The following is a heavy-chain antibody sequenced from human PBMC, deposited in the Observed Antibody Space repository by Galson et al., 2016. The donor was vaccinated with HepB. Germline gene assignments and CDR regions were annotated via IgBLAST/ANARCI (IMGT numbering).Heavy chain of an antibody. J-gene: IGHJ4*02. CDR1: AYTFTNYA. V-gene: IGHV1-3*01. D-gene: IGHD6-19*01. Sequence: SVKVSCKASAYTFTNYAMHWVRQAPGQRLEWMGWINPGNGDTKYSQKLQGRVTMTTDTSTSTAYMELRSLRSDDTAVYYCARSDSSDWYVYWGQGTLVTVSS. CDR2: INPGNGDT. CDR3: ARSDSSDWYVY.